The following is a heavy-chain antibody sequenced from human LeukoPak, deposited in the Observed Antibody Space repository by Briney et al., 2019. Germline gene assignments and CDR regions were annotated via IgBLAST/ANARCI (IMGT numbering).Heavy chain of an antibody. Sequence: ASVKVSCKVSGYTLTELSIHWVRQAPGKGLEWMGGFDPEDGETIYAQKFQGRVTMTEDTSTDTAYMELSSLTSEDTAVFYCAATSKAEIHFDYWGQGTLVTVSS. CDR1: GYTLTELS. J-gene: IGHJ4*02. CDR2: FDPEDGET. CDR3: AATSKAEIHFDY. D-gene: IGHD5-24*01. V-gene: IGHV1-24*01.